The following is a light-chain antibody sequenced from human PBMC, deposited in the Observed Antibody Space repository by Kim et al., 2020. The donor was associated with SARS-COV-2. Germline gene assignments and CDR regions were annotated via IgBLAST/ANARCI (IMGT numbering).Light chain of an antibody. J-gene: IGKJ4*01. CDR1: QSVSSY. CDR2: DSS. Sequence: EIVLTQSPATLSLSPGERATLSCRASQSVSSYLAWYQQKPGQAPRLLIYDSSTRATGTPTRFRGGGSGTDFTLTISSLEPEDFAVYYCQQGSNRPLSFGAGTKVDIK. CDR3: QQGSNRPLS. V-gene: IGKV3-11*01.